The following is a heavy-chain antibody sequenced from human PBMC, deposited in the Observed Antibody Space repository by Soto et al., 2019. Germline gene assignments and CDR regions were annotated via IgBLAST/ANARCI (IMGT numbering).Heavy chain of an antibody. V-gene: IGHV1-18*04. Sequence: ASVKVSCKASGYIFTSYYIHWVRQAPGQGLEWMGWINPYNGNTNFAQNLQGRVSLTTDTSTSTAYMDLRSLRSDDTAVYYCARRGYCTNGVCYYGMDVWGQGTTVTVSS. CDR3: ARRGYCTNGVCYYGMDV. J-gene: IGHJ6*02. CDR2: INPYNGNT. CDR1: GYIFTSYY. D-gene: IGHD2-8*01.